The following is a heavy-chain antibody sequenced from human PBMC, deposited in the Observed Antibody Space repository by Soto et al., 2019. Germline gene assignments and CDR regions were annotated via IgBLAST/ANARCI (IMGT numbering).Heavy chain of an antibody. CDR1: GFGFNGYD. V-gene: IGHV3-13*01. CDR2: ISTAGDT. CDR3: ARGGDRFDGMDV. J-gene: IGHJ6*02. Sequence: VQLVESGGGLVQPGGSLRLSCAASGFGFNGYDMHWVRQAPGKNLEWVAAISTAGDTYYLGSVKGRFTISREDAKNSLSLQMNSLSVGDTAVYYCARGGDRFDGMDVWGQGTTVTVSS. D-gene: IGHD3-16*01.